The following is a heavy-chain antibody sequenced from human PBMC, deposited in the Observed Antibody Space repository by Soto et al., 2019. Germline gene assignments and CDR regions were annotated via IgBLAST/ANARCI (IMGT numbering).Heavy chain of an antibody. D-gene: IGHD6-19*01. Sequence: SLRLSCEASGFTFHDYAMHWVRQAPGKGLEWVAGISWNSGNIDFGDSVKGRFTISRDNAKNTVSLEMTSLRAEDTAVYYCAKGGRQWLVTSDFNYWGQGALVTVSS. CDR3: AKGGRQWLVTSDFNY. J-gene: IGHJ4*02. CDR1: GFTFHDYA. V-gene: IGHV3-9*01. CDR2: ISWNSGNI.